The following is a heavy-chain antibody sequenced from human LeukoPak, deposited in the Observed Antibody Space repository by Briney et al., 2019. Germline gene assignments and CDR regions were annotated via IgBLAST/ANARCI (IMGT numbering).Heavy chain of an antibody. J-gene: IGHJ4*02. CDR2: IKQDGSEK. Sequence: GGSLRLSCATSGFTFSSYWMSWVRQAPGKGLEWVANIKQDGSEKYYVDSVKDRFTISRDNTKNSLYLQMNSLRAEDTAVYYCARDNWIAAAFDYWGQGTLVTVSS. V-gene: IGHV3-7*01. CDR1: GFTFSSYW. D-gene: IGHD6-13*01. CDR3: ARDNWIAAAFDY.